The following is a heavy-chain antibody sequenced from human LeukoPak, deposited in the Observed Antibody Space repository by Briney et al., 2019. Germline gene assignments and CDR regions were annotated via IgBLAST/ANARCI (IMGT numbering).Heavy chain of an antibody. J-gene: IGHJ3*02. Sequence: GGSLRLSCAASGFTFSSYALHWVRQAPGKGLEWVTVISYDGNNKYYADSVKGRFTISRDNSKNTVYLQMNSLRPEDTAVYYCARADWRFGVHSAFDIWGQGTMVIVSS. CDR3: ARADWRFGVHSAFDI. V-gene: IGHV3-30-3*01. D-gene: IGHD3-10*01. CDR2: ISYDGNNK. CDR1: GFTFSSYA.